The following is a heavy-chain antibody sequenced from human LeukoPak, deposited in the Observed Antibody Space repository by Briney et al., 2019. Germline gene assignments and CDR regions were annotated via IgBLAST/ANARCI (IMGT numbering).Heavy chain of an antibody. CDR1: GFTFSSYA. D-gene: IGHD5-12*01. J-gene: IGHJ5*02. CDR2: ISGNGDNT. V-gene: IGHV3-23*01. Sequence: QAGGSLRLSCAASGFTFSSYAMSWVRQAPGKGLEWVSAISGNGDNTYYADSVKGRFSISRDNSKNTLYLQMNSLRGEDTAVYYCVSGYRNSLYCFDAWGQGTLVTVSS. CDR3: VSGYRNSLYCFDA.